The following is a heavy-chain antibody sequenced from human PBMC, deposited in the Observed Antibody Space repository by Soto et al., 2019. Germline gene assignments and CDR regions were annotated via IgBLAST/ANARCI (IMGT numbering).Heavy chain of an antibody. V-gene: IGHV3-30-3*01. CDR1: GFTFSSYA. CDR3: AREFLEWLLGDY. D-gene: IGHD3-3*01. J-gene: IGHJ4*02. Sequence: QVQLVESGGGVVQPGRSLRLSCAASGFTFSSYAMHWVRQAPGKGLEWVAVISYDGSNKYYADSVKGRFTISRDNSKNTLYLQMNSLRAEDTAAYYCAREFLEWLLGDYWGQGTLVTVSS. CDR2: ISYDGSNK.